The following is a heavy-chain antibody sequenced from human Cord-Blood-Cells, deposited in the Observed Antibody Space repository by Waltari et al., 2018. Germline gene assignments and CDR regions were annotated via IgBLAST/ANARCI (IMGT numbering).Heavy chain of an antibody. CDR1: GYTFTSYY. V-gene: IGHV1-46*01. CDR3: ARASPHGSYLFY. D-gene: IGHD1-26*01. CDR2: INPSGGST. Sequence: QVQLVQSGAEVKKPGASVTVYCKASGYTFTSYYMHWVRQAPGQGLEWMGIINPSGGSTSYAQKFQGRVTMTRDTSTSTVYMELSSLRSEDTAVYYCARASPHGSYLFYWGQGTLVTVSS. J-gene: IGHJ4*02.